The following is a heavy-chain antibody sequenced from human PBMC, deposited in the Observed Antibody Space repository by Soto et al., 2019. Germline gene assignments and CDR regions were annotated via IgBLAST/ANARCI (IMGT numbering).Heavy chain of an antibody. Sequence: QVQLVESGGGVVQPERSLILSCAASGFTFSSYGMHWVRQAPGKGLEWVAVVSYDGKTKYHADSVKGRFTISRDNSKNTLYLQINSLRGEDTAVYYCAKRLASGSHFVDYWGPGTLVTVSS. D-gene: IGHD3-10*01. J-gene: IGHJ4*02. CDR2: VSYDGKTK. CDR1: GFTFSSYG. V-gene: IGHV3-30*18. CDR3: AKRLASGSHFVDY.